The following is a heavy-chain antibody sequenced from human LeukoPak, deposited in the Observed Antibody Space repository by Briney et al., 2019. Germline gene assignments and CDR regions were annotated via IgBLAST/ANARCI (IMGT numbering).Heavy chain of an antibody. CDR2: ITYGRNNK. CDR3: ARVANYYDSSGYYLPDI. CDR1: GFTFRSYA. V-gene: IGHV3-30*04. D-gene: IGHD3-22*01. Sequence: GGSLRLSCAASGFTFRSYAMHWVRQAPGKGLEWVAVITYGRNNKYYADSVKGRFTISRDNSKNTLYLQMNSLRAEDTAVYYCARVANYYDSSGYYLPDIWGQGTMVTVSS. J-gene: IGHJ3*02.